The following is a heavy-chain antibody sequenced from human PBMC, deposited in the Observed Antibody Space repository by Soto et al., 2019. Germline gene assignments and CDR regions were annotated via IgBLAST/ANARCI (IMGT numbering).Heavy chain of an antibody. Sequence: PGGSLRLSCAASGFTFSSYSMNWVRQAPGKGLEWVSYISSSSSTIYYADSVKGRSTISRDNAKNSLYLQMNSLRDEDTAVYYCARNYDFWSGYYGMDVWGQGTTVTVSS. J-gene: IGHJ6*02. CDR1: GFTFSSYS. CDR3: ARNYDFWSGYYGMDV. V-gene: IGHV3-48*02. D-gene: IGHD3-3*01. CDR2: ISSSSSTI.